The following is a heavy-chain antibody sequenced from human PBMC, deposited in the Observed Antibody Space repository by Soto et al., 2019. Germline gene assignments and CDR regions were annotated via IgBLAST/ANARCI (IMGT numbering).Heavy chain of an antibody. Sequence: SVKVPCKASRGTFSSYTISWVRQAPGQGLEWMGRIIPILGIANYAQKFQGRVTITADKSTSTAYMELSSLRSEDTAVYYCAPLALFDYWGQGTLVTVSS. V-gene: IGHV1-69*02. CDR3: APLALFDY. J-gene: IGHJ4*02. CDR1: RGTFSSYT. CDR2: IIPILGIA.